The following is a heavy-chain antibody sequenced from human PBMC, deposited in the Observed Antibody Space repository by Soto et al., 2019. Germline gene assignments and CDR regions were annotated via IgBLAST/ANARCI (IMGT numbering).Heavy chain of an antibody. CDR2: ISGSGGST. D-gene: IGHD3-22*01. J-gene: IGHJ4*02. Sequence: GGSLRLSCAASGFAFSSYAMSWVRQAPGKGLEWVSAISGSGGSTYYADSVKGRFTISRDNSKNTLYLQMNSLRAEDTAVYYCAKGPDSYPRYFDYWGQGTLVTVSS. CDR3: AKGPDSYPRYFDY. CDR1: GFAFSSYA. V-gene: IGHV3-23*01.